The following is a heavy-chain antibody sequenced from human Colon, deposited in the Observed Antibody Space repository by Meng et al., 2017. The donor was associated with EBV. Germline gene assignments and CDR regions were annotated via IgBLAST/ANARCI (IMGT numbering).Heavy chain of an antibody. J-gene: IGHJ4*02. D-gene: IGHD5-18*01. CDR1: GFSFGGFG. CDR3: AKEYSLSSSWPYFDS. Sequence: VSLVGFGGGGFQPGTSLRLSCEAFGFSFGGFGMHGVRKGSGKGLELVAMISYDGQKTYYADSVKGRFSISRGKSKNTFLQMSSLTVEDSAIYFCAKEYSLSSSWPYFDSRGQGTLVTVSS. CDR2: ISYDGQKT. V-gene: IGHV3-30*18.